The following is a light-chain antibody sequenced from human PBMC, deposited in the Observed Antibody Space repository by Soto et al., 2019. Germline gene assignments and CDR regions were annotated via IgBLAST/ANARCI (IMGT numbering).Light chain of an antibody. CDR2: DVN. J-gene: IGLJ1*01. Sequence: QSALTQPASVSGSPGQSITITCTGTSRDVGAYNLVSWYQQHPGKAPKAKIYDVNKRPSGVSNRFSGSKSGNTAYLTISGRQAEDEADDYCSSYAGDTTFAFGTGTKLTVL. CDR1: SRDVGAYNL. V-gene: IGLV2-23*02. CDR3: SSYAGDTTFA.